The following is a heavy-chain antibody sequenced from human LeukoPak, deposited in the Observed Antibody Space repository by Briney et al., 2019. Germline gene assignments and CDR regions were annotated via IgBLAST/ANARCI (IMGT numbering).Heavy chain of an antibody. CDR1: GFTFSSYA. Sequence: GGSLRLSCAASGFTFSSYAMSWVRQAPGKGLEWVSALSDSGGNTYYADSVKGRFAISRDSSKNTLYLQMNSLRAEDTAVYYCAKINYYDLHFDYWGQGTLVTVSS. V-gene: IGHV3-23*01. J-gene: IGHJ4*02. D-gene: IGHD3-22*01. CDR2: LSDSGGNT. CDR3: AKINYYDLHFDY.